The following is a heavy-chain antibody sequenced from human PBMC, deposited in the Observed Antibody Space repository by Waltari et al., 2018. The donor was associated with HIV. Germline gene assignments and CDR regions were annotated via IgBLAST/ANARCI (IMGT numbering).Heavy chain of an antibody. Sequence: VQLVSSGAEVKRLGSSVEVSCKASGGSPHVYALTRVPPPPEPALEWLGSICPRLNIVHLAQMCQGRVTITADNSTSTVYREVSSLRSEDTAVVYCFRSQSLSYAPYPYGHSRGVYALDVWGQGTPVTVSS. J-gene: IGHJ6*02. CDR1: GGSPHVYA. V-gene: IGHV1-69*04. CDR3: FRSQSLSYAPYPYGHSRGVYALDV. CDR2: ICPRLNIV. D-gene: IGHD5-18*01.